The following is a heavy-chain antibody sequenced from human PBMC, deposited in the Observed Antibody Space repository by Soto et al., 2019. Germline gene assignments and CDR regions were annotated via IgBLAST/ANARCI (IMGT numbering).Heavy chain of an antibody. CDR3: AREPPYPSYCSSTSCYGDYFDY. CDR1: GFTFSSYS. CDR2: ISSSSYI. V-gene: IGHV3-21*01. D-gene: IGHD2-2*01. Sequence: GGSLRLSCAASGFTFSSYSMNWVRQAPGKGLEWVSSISSSSYIYYADSVKGRFTISRDNAKNSLYLQMNSLRAEDTAVYYCAREPPYPSYCSSTSCYGDYFDYWGQGTLVTVSS. J-gene: IGHJ4*02.